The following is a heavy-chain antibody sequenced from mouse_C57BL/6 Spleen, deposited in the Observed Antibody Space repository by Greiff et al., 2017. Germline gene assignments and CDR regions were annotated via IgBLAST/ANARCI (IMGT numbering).Heavy chain of an antibody. J-gene: IGHJ2*01. CDR3: ASYIDYLCYFDD. D-gene: IGHD6-2*01. V-gene: IGHV7-3*01. CDR1: GFTFTDYY. Sequence: EVMLVESGGGLVQPGGSLSLSCAASGFTFTDYYMSWVRQPPGKALEWLGFIRNKANGYTTEYSAAVKGRFTISRDNSKSILYLQMNALRAEESATYYCASYIDYLCYFDDWGQGTTLTVSS. CDR2: IRNKANGYTT.